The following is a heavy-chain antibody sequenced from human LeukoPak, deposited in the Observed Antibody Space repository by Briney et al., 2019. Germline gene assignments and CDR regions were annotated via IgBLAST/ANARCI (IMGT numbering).Heavy chain of an antibody. Sequence: GASVKVSCKASGYTFTSYGISWVLQAPGQGLEWMGWISAYNGNTNYAQKLQGRVNMTTDTSTSTAYMELRSLRSDDTAVYYCARDRPNSWTIPPDYWGQGTLVTVSS. D-gene: IGHD6-13*01. CDR2: ISAYNGNT. J-gene: IGHJ4*02. CDR3: ARDRPNSWTIPPDY. CDR1: GYTFTSYG. V-gene: IGHV1-18*01.